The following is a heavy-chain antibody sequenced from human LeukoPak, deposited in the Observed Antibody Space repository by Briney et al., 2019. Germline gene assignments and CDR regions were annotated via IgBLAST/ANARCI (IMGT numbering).Heavy chain of an antibody. CDR3: ARAFVVDSSEKPEIHFDY. CDR1: GGSISSYY. CDR2: IYYSGST. D-gene: IGHD3-22*01. J-gene: IGHJ4*02. V-gene: IGHV4-59*01. Sequence: SETLSLTCTVSGGSISSYYWSWIRQPPGKGLEWIGYIYYSGSTNYNPSLKSRVTISVDTSKNQFSLKLSSVTAAVTAVYYCARAFVVDSSEKPEIHFDYWGQGTLVTVSS.